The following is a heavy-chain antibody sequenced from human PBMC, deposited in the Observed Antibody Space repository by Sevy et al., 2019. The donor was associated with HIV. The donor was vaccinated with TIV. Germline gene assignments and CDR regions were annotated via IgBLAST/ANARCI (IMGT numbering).Heavy chain of an antibody. CDR1: GFTFSSYS. V-gene: IGHV3-21*01. Sequence: GGSLRLSCAASGFTFSSYSMNWVRQAPGKGLEWVASISSSSSYIYYADSVKGRFTISRENAKNSLYLQMNSLRAEDTAVYYCARANVGDINDYWGQGTLVTVSS. CDR2: ISSSSSYI. D-gene: IGHD2-15*01. J-gene: IGHJ4*02. CDR3: ARANVGDINDY.